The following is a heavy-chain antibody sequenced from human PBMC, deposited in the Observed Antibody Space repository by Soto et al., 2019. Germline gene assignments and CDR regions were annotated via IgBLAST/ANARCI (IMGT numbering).Heavy chain of an antibody. D-gene: IGHD3-3*01. CDR1: GFTFSSYS. CDR3: ARDKHYDFGWFDP. CDR2: ISSSSSYI. V-gene: IGHV3-21*01. J-gene: IGHJ5*02. Sequence: EVQLVESGGGLVKPAGSLRLSCAASGFTFSSYSMNWVRQAPGKGLEWVSSISSSSSYIYYADSVKGRFTISRDNAKISLYLQMNSLRAEDTAVYYCARDKHYDFGWFDPWGQGTLVTVSS.